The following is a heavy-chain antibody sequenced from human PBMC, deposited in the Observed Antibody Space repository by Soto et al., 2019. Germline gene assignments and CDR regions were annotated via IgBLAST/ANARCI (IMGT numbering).Heavy chain of an antibody. CDR2: INGGNGDT. CDR1: GYXXXXXA. J-gene: IGHJ4*02. CDR3: XXXXXXXXSADFR. Sequence: QVQLVQSGAEMRKPGASVMVSCKASGYXXXXXAXNXXRXAPXQRLEWMGWINGGNGDTKYSQRFQDRVTITRDTSANXVYMEXXXLTXEXXXXXXXXXXXXXXXSADFRWGRGTPVTVSS. V-gene: IGHV1-3*01.